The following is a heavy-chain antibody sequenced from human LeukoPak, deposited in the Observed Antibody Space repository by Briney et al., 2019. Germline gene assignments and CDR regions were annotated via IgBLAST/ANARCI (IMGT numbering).Heavy chain of an antibody. Sequence: SSETLSLTCAVYGGSFSGYYWSWIRQPPGKGLEWIGYIYYSGSTNYNPSLKSRVTISVDTSKNQFSLKLSSVTAADTAVYYCASTDFSSDYYYYGMDVWGQGTTVTVSS. J-gene: IGHJ6*02. CDR2: IYYSGST. V-gene: IGHV4-59*08. CDR1: GGSFSGYY. D-gene: IGHD6-19*01. CDR3: ASTDFSSDYYYYGMDV.